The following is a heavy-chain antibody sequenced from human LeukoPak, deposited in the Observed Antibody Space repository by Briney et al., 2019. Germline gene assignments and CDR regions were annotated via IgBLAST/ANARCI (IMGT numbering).Heavy chain of an antibody. CDR3: ARTLSSTSSDFDY. D-gene: IGHD2-2*01. Sequence: SETLSLTCTVSGGSISSYYWSWIRQPPGKGLEWIGYIYYSGSTDYNPSLKSRVTISVDTSKNQFSLKLSSVTAADTAVYYCARTLSSTSSDFDYWGQGTLVTVSS. J-gene: IGHJ4*02. V-gene: IGHV4-59*01. CDR2: IYYSGST. CDR1: GGSISSYY.